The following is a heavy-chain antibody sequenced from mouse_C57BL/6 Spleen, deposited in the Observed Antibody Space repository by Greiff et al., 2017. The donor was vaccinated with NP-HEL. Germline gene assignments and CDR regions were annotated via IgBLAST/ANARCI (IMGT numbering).Heavy chain of an antibody. D-gene: IGHD1-1*01. CDR2: IDPSDSET. Sequence: QVQLQQPGAELVRPGSSVKLSCKASGYTFTSYWMHWVKQRPIQGLEWIGNIDPSDSETHYNQKFKDKATLTVDKSFSTAYMQLSSLTSEDSAVYYCARSLYYYGSSYLFAYWGQGTLVTVSA. J-gene: IGHJ3*01. CDR3: ARSLYYYGSSYLFAY. CDR1: GYTFTSYW. V-gene: IGHV1-52*01.